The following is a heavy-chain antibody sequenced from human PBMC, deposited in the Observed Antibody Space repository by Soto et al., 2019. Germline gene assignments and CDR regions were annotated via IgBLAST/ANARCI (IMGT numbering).Heavy chain of an antibody. V-gene: IGHV4-30-4*01. CDR2: IFSSGST. D-gene: IGHD3-22*01. J-gene: IGHJ5*02. Sequence: SETLSLTCTVSGDSIGSGNKYWSWIRQAPGKGLEWIGYIFSSGSTYYNPSLKSRVTISVDTSKNQFSLKLSSVTAADTAVYYCAREKTYYYDSSGYHWFDPWGQGTLVTVSS. CDR3: AREKTYYYDSSGYHWFDP. CDR1: GDSIGSGNKY.